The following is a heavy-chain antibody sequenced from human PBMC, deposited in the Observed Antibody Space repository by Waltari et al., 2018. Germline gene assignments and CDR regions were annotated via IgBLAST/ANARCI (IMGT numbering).Heavy chain of an antibody. J-gene: IGHJ6*03. CDR2: IYHSGST. D-gene: IGHD6-13*01. CDR3: AREPGIAAAGFYMDV. CDR1: GYSISSGYY. V-gene: IGHV4-38-2*02. Sequence: QVQLQESGPGLVKPSETLSLTCAVSGYSISSGYYWGWIRQPPGKGLEWIGSIYHSGSTYCNPSLKSRVTISVDTSKNRFSLTLSSVTAAGTAVYYCAREPGIAAAGFYMDVWGKGTTVTVS.